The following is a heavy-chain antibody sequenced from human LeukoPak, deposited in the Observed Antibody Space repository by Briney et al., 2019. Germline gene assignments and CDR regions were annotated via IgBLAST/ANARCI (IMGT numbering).Heavy chain of an antibody. Sequence: ASVKVSCKASGGTFSSYAISWVRQAPGQGLGWMGGIIPIFGTANYAQKFQGRVTITTDESTSTAYMELSSLRSEDTAVYYCATRGGRPVYYYDQSLVFDIWGQGTMVTVSS. CDR3: ATRGGRPVYYYDQSLVFDI. D-gene: IGHD3-22*01. V-gene: IGHV1-69*05. CDR1: GGTFSSYA. CDR2: IIPIFGTA. J-gene: IGHJ3*02.